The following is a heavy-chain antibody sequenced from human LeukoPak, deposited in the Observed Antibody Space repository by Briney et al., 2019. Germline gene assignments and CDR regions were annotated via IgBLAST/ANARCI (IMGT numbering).Heavy chain of an antibody. CDR1: GFTVTSNY. V-gene: IGHV3-53*01. CDR3: ARGAATGPTLGLDY. Sequence: GGSLSLSCVASGFTVTSNYVTWVRQAPGKGLEWGSVIYTGGSPYYADSVKGRFAISRDISKNTVYLQMYSLRAEDTAVYYCARGAATGPTLGLDYWGQGTMVTVSS. D-gene: IGHD6-13*01. J-gene: IGHJ4*02. CDR2: IYTGGSP.